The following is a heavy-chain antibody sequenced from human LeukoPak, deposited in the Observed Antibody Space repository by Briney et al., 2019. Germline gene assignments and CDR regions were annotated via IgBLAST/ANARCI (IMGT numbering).Heavy chain of an antibody. CDR1: GFTFSSYA. J-gene: IGHJ4*02. V-gene: IGHV3-23*01. D-gene: IGHD6-13*01. Sequence: GGSLRLSCAASGFTFSSYAMIWVRQAPGKGLEWVSAIGGSGGSTYYADSVKGRFTISRDNSKNTLYLQMNSLRAEDTAVYYCANFGFYSSPPNYWGQGTLVTVSS. CDR2: IGGSGGST. CDR3: ANFGFYSSPPNY.